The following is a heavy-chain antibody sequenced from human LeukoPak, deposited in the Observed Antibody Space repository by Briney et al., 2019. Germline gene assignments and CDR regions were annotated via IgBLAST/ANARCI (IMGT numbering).Heavy chain of an antibody. D-gene: IGHD3-16*01. CDR2: INPSGGST. CDR3: ARAGGASHMDV. J-gene: IGHJ6*03. Sequence: GASVKVSCKASGYTFTSYYMHWVRQAPGQGLEWMGIINPSGGSTSYAQKFQGRVTMTRDMSTSTVYMELSRLRSDDTAVYYCARAGGASHMDVWGKGTTVTVSS. V-gene: IGHV1-46*01. CDR1: GYTFTSYY.